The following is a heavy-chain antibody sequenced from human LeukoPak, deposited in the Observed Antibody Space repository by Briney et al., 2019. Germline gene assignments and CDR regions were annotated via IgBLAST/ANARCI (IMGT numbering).Heavy chain of an antibody. J-gene: IGHJ6*03. CDR1: GGPITNSSYY. CDR2: IYYSGST. V-gene: IGHV4-39*07. CDR3: ARGRRDGYTLYYMDV. Sequence: SQTLSLTCTVSGGPITNSSYYWRWLRQPPGKGLEWIGSIYYSGSTYFNPSLKSRVTISLDTSKTQFSLKLTSVSGADTAVYYCARGRRDGYTLYYMDVWGKGTTVTVSS. D-gene: IGHD5-24*01.